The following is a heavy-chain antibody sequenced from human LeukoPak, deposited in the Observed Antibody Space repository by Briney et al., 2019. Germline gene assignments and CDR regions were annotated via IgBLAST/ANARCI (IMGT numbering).Heavy chain of an antibody. V-gene: IGHV4-34*01. D-gene: IGHD3-16*01. Sequence: PSETLSLTCAVYGGSFSGYYWSWIRQPPGKGLEWIGEINHSGSTNYNPSLKSRVTISVDTSKNQFSLKLSSVTAADTAVYYCARYGLAYTYDFWGQGTLVTVSS. CDR1: GGSFSGYY. CDR2: INHSGST. CDR3: ARYGLAYTYDF. J-gene: IGHJ4*02.